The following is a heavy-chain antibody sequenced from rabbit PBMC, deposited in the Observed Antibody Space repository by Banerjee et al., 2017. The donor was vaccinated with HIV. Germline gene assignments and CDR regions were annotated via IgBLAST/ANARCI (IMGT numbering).Heavy chain of an antibody. CDR2: INTSSGNI. V-gene: IGHV1S45*01. CDR3: VRGGVVAGDL. Sequence: QEQLEESGGDLVKPEGSLTLTCTASGFSFSNKYVMCWVRQAPGKGLEWIACINTSSGNIVYATWAKGRFTISRTSSTTVSLQMTSLTAADTATYFCVRGGVVAGDLWGPGTLVTVS. D-gene: IGHD4-1*01. J-gene: IGHJ4*01. CDR1: GFSFSNKYV.